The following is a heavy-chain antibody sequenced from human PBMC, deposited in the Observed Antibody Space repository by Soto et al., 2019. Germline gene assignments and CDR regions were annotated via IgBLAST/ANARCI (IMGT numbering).Heavy chain of an antibody. V-gene: IGHV4-34*01. Sequence: SETLSLTCAVNGGSFSDHYWTWIRQPPGKGMEWIGEIHHSGSSHYNPSFKSRATISLDTSKNQFSLDLRSVTAADTAVYYCARAPVIKSAGVKSFLVFGGQVTLVPVS. J-gene: IGHJ4*02. D-gene: IGHD3-16*01. CDR2: IHHSGSS. CDR1: GGSFSDHY. CDR3: ARAPVIKSAGVKSFLVF.